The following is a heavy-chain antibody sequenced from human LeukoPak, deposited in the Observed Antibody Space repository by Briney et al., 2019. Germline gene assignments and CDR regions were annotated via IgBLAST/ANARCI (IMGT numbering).Heavy chain of an antibody. J-gene: IGHJ1*01. D-gene: IGHD6-19*01. Sequence: ASVKVSCTASGYRITSYYMHWVRQASGQGLEWMGTINPSGGSTSYAQKFQGRVTMTRDTFTSTFYMELSSLRSEDTAFYYCARDSSGWYGEVKYWGQGTLVTVSS. CDR2: INPSGGST. CDR3: ARDSSGWYGEVKY. CDR1: GYRITSYY. V-gene: IGHV1-46*01.